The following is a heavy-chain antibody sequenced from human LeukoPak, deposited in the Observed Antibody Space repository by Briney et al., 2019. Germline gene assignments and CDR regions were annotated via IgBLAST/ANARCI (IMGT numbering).Heavy chain of an antibody. D-gene: IGHD1-7*01. CDR3: ARGGLELRPHYWYFDL. CDR1: GGSISSYY. Sequence: SETLSLTCTVSGGSISSYYWSWIRQPAGKGLEWIGRIYTSGSTNYNPSLKSRVTMSVDTSKNQFSLKLSSVTAADTAVYYCARGGLELRPHYWYFDLWGRGTLVTVSS. V-gene: IGHV4-4*07. J-gene: IGHJ2*01. CDR2: IYTSGST.